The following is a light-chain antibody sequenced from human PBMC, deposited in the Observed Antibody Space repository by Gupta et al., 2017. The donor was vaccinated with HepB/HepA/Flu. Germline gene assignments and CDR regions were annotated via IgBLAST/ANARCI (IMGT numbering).Light chain of an antibody. J-gene: IGKJ2*01. CDR1: QNSVTS. V-gene: IGKV1-5*03. CDR3: QQYNLYVHT. CDR2: EAT. Sequence: DIQMTQSPSTLSASLGDRVIITCRASQNSVTSLAWYQQKPGNDPKVLIYEATKLQPGAPSRFSGSGSGTEFTLTISSLQPDDFATYYCQQYNLYVHTFGQGTKLEI.